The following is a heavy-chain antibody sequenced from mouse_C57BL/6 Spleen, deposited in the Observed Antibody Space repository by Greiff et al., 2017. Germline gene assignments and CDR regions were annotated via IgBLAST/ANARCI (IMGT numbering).Heavy chain of an antibody. Sequence: EVQLQQSGAELVRPGASVKLSCTASGFNFKDDYMHWVKQRPEQGLEWIGWIDPENGDTEYASKFQGKATITEDTSSNTAYLQLSSLTSEDTAVYYCTTEVKGGFAYWGQGTLVTVSA. D-gene: IGHD1-3*01. CDR2: IDPENGDT. J-gene: IGHJ3*01. CDR3: TTEVKGGFAY. V-gene: IGHV14-4*01. CDR1: GFNFKDDY.